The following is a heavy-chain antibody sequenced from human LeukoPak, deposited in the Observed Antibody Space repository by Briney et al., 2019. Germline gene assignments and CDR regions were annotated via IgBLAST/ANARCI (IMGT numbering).Heavy chain of an antibody. V-gene: IGHV3-43*02. D-gene: IGHD3-22*01. CDR1: GFTFDDYA. CDR2: ISGDGGST. J-gene: IGHJ3*02. Sequence: GGSLRLSCAASGFTFDDYAMHWVRQAPGKGLEWVSLISGDGGSTYYADSVKGRFTISRDNSKNSLYLQMNSLRTEDTALYYCAKDDNMIVVGDAFDIWGQGTMVTVSS. CDR3: AKDDNMIVVGDAFDI.